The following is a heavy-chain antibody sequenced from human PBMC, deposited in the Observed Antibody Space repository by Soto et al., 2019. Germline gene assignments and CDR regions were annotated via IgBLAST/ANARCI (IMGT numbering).Heavy chain of an antibody. Sequence: QVQLVQSGAEVNKPGSSVKVSCMASGGTFTSHAISWVRQSPGQGLEGMGGLIPILDTPKYAQKFQGRVTIMADESTNIAYMEVSSLRSEGTAVYYCEREPSYDYYSMRVCGQGPTVTVSS. V-gene: IGHV1-69*01. CDR1: GGTFTSHA. J-gene: IGHJ6*02. CDR2: LIPILDTP. D-gene: IGHD5-18*01. CDR3: EREPSYDYYSMRV.